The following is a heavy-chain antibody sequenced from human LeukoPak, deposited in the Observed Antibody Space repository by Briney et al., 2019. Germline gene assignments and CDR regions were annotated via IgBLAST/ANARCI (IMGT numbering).Heavy chain of an antibody. CDR3: AVAAAGTYDY. J-gene: IGHJ4*02. D-gene: IGHD6-13*01. CDR1: GFTFSSYS. CDR2: ISSSSSYI. V-gene: IGHV3-21*01. Sequence: GGSLRLSCAASGFTFSSYSMNWVRQAPGKGLEGVSSISSSSSYIYYADSVKGRFTISRDNAKNSLYLQMNSLRAEDTAVYYCAVAAAGTYDYWGQGTLVTVSS.